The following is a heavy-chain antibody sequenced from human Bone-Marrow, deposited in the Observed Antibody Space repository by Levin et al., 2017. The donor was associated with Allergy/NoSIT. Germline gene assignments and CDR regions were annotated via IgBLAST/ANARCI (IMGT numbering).Heavy chain of an antibody. CDR3: ARYRYSYGWGNYFDY. V-gene: IGHV1-18*01. CDR1: GYTFTSYG. J-gene: IGHJ4*02. CDR2: ISAYNGNT. Sequence: GESLKISCKASGYTFTSYGISWVRQAPGQGLEWMGWISAYNGNTNYAQKLQGRVTMTTDTSTSTAYMELRSLRSDDTAVYYCARYRYSYGWGNYFDYWGQGTLVTVSS. D-gene: IGHD5-18*01.